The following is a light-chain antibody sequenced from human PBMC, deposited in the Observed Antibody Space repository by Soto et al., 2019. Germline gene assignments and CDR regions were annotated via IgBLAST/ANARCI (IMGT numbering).Light chain of an antibody. CDR2: DVS. Sequence: QSVLTQPASVSGSPGQSITISCTGTSSDVDGYNYVSWYQQHPGKAPKLMIYDVSNRPSGVSNRFSGSKSGNTASLTISGLQAEDAADYYCSSYTSSSTLVFGGGTKLTDL. V-gene: IGLV2-14*01. CDR3: SSYTSSSTLV. CDR1: SSDVDGYNY. J-gene: IGLJ2*01.